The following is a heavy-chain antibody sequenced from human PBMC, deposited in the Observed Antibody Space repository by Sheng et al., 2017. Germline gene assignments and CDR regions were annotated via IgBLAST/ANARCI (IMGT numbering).Heavy chain of an antibody. CDR2: FNPVFGTA. J-gene: IGHJ5*02. V-gene: IGHV1-69*05. Sequence: QVQLVQSGAEVKKPGSSVKVTCKASGGTFSRYDISWVRQAPGQGLEWMGGFNPVFGTADYLEKFQGRLTITTDESTNTAYMELSSLRSEDTAIYYCARDKALGHCSGDSCSSSWFDPWG. D-gene: IGHD2-15*01. CDR1: GGTFSRYD. CDR3: ARDKALGHCSGDSCSSSWFDP.